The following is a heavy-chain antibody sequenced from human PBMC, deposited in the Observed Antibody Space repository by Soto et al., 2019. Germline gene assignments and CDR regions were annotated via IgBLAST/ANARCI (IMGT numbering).Heavy chain of an antibody. D-gene: IGHD3-3*01. V-gene: IGHV3-30-3*01. J-gene: IGHJ4*02. CDR1: GFTFSSYA. CDR3: ASKNYDFWSGYGY. Sequence: QVQLVESGGGGVQPGRSLRLSCAASGFTFSSYAMHWVRQAPGKGLEWVAVISYDGSNKYYADSVKCRFTISRDNSKNTLYLQMNSLRAEDTAVYYCASKNYDFWSGYGYWGQGTLVTVSS. CDR2: ISYDGSNK.